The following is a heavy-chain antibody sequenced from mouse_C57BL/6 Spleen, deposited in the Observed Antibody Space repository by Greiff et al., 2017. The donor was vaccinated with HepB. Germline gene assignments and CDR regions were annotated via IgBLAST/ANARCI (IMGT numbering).Heavy chain of an antibody. V-gene: IGHV1-64*01. D-gene: IGHD2-3*01. J-gene: IGHJ4*01. CDR3: AREGWYYAMDY. Sequence: VQLQQSGPELVKPGASVKISCKASGYTFTSYWMHWVKQRPGQGLEWIGMIHPNSGSTNYNEKFKSKATLTVDKSSSTAYMQLSSLTSEDSAVYYCAREGWYYAMDYWGQGTSVTVSS. CDR1: GYTFTSYW. CDR2: IHPNSGST.